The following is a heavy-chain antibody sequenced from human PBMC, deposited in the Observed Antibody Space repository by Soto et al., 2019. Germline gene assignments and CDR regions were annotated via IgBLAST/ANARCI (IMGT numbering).Heavy chain of an antibody. CDR3: ARDYYYDSSGYYDDY. Sequence: SLRLSCAASGFTFSSYAMHWVRQAPGKGLEWVAVISYDGSNKYYADSVKGRFTISRDNSKNTLYLQMNSLRAEDTAVYYCARDYYYDSSGYYDDYWGQGTLVTVSS. CDR2: ISYDGSNK. CDR1: GFTFSSYA. D-gene: IGHD3-22*01. J-gene: IGHJ4*02. V-gene: IGHV3-30-3*01.